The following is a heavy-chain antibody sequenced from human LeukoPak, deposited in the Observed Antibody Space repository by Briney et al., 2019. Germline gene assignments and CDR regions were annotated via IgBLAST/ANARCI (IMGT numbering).Heavy chain of an antibody. V-gene: IGHV4-59*11. Sequence: SETLSLTFAVSADSFSSHYWTWIRPPPGKGLEWIGYISYIGSTNYNPSLKSRVTISIDTSKNQFSLKLSSVTAADTAVYYCAKDQVTVTKGFDIWGPGTMVTVSS. CDR1: ADSFSSHY. CDR3: AKDQVTVTKGFDI. J-gene: IGHJ3*02. D-gene: IGHD4-17*01. CDR2: ISYIGST.